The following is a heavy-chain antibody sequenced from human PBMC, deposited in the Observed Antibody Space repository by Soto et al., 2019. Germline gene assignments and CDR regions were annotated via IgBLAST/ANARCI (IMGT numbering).Heavy chain of an antibody. D-gene: IGHD3-3*01. CDR2: MNHSGST. CDR1: GGSFSGYY. CDR3: ARSITIFGVVIHDAFDI. Sequence: QVQLQQWGAGLSKPSETLSLTCAVYGGSFSGYYWSWIRQPPGKGLEWIGEMNHSGSTNYNPSLKRRLTISVYTSKNQFSRKVSSVNAADTAVYYSARSITIFGVVIHDAFDIWGQGTMVIVSS. J-gene: IGHJ3*02. V-gene: IGHV4-34*01.